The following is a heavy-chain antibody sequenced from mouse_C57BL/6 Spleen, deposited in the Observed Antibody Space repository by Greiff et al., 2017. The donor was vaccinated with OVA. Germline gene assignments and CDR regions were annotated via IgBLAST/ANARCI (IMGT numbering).Heavy chain of an antibody. D-gene: IGHD4-1*01. CDR2: INPSTGGT. Sequence: VQLQQSGPELVKPGASVKISCKASGYSFTGYYMNWVKQSPEKSLEWIGEINPSTGGTTYNQKFKAKATLTVDKSSSTAYMQLKSLTSEDSAVYDCARKTGYYFDYWGQGTTLTVSS. CDR1: GYSFTGYY. J-gene: IGHJ2*01. V-gene: IGHV1-42*01. CDR3: ARKTGYYFDY.